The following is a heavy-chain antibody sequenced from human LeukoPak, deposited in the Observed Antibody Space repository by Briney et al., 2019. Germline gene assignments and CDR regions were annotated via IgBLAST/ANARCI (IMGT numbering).Heavy chain of an antibody. J-gene: IGHJ4*02. CDR2: IYHSGST. CDR3: ATGYYGSGSYYNRLFDY. CDR1: GGSISSSSYY. D-gene: IGHD3-10*01. Sequence: SETLSLTCTVSGGSISSSSYYWGWIRQAPGKGLEWIATIYHSGSTYYNPSLQSRVTISLDTSKNQFSLKLSSVTAADTAVYYCATGYYGSGSYYNRLFDYWGQGTLVTVSS. V-gene: IGHV4-39*07.